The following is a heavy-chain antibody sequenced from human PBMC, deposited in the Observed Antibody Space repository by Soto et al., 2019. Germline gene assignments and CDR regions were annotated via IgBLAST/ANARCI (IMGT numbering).Heavy chain of an antibody. CDR2: IYYSGST. D-gene: IGHD2-8*01. CDR3: ARLANRMVRTTPGGNWFDP. J-gene: IGHJ5*02. V-gene: IGHV4-39*01. CDR1: DGSISSSSYY. Sequence: QLQLQESGPGLVKPSETLSLTCTVSDGSISSSSYYWGWIRQPPGKGLEWIGSIYYSGSTYYNPSLKSRVTISVDTSKYQFSLKLSSVTAADTAVYYCARLANRMVRTTPGGNWFDPWGQGTLVTVSS.